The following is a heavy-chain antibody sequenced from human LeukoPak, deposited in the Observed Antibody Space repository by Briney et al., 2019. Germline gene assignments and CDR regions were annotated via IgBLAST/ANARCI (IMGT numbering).Heavy chain of an antibody. D-gene: IGHD3-22*01. Sequence: GGSLRLSCAASGFTFSGYGMSWVRQAPGKGLKWVPAISGSGGSTYYADSVKGRITISRDNAKNSLYLQMNSLRAEDTALYHCARAGLSSSGYYWWYFDLWGRGTLVTVSS. CDR1: GFTFSGYG. CDR3: ARAGLSSSGYYWWYFDL. J-gene: IGHJ2*01. CDR2: ISGSGGST. V-gene: IGHV3-23*01.